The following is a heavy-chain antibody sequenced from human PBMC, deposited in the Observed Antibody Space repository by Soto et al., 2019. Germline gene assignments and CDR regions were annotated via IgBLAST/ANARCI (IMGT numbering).Heavy chain of an antibody. J-gene: IGHJ6*02. CDR2: VNNDGTDT. CDR1: GFTFSNYW. D-gene: IGHD6-13*01. Sequence: EVQLVESGGGLVQPGGSLRLSCAASGFTFSNYWMYWVRQAPGRGLVWVSRVNNDGTDTTHSDSVKGRFTISRDNAENTLYLQMNSLRAEDTAVYYCARGGLQHALDVWGQGSTVTVSS. V-gene: IGHV3-74*03. CDR3: ARGGLQHALDV.